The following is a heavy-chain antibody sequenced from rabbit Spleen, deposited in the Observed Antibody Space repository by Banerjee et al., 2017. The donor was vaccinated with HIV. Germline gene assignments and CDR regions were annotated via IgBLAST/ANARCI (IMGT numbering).Heavy chain of an antibody. CDR1: GIDFSSTYY. CDR3: ARDTGSSFSSYGMDL. D-gene: IGHD8-1*01. V-gene: IGHV1S40*01. J-gene: IGHJ6*01. Sequence: QSLEESGGDLVKPGASLTLTCTASGIDFSSTYYMCWVRQAPGKGLEWIACIVTSSDASYCASWAKGRFTISRTSSTTVTLQMTSLTAADTATYFCARDTGSSFSSYGMDLWGPGTLVTVS. CDR2: IVTSSDAS.